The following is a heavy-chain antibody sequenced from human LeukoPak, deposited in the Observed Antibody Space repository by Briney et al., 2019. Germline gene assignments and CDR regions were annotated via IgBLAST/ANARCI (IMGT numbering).Heavy chain of an antibody. CDR2: IYTSGST. Sequence: SETLSLTCTVSGGSISSGSYYWSWIRQPAGMGLEWIGRIYTSGSTNYNPSLKSRVTISVDTSKNQFSLKLSSVTAADTAVYYCARDKYDFWSGYSGHFDYWGQGTLVTVSS. D-gene: IGHD3-3*01. J-gene: IGHJ4*02. V-gene: IGHV4-61*02. CDR3: ARDKYDFWSGYSGHFDY. CDR1: GGSISSGSYY.